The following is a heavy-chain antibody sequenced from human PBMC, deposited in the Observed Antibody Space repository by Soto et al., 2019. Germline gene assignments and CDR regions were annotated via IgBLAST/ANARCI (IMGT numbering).Heavy chain of an antibody. D-gene: IGHD2-15*01. V-gene: IGHV1-18*01. CDR2: ISAYNGNT. Sequence: GASVKVSCKASGYTFTSYGISWVRQAPGQGLEWMGWISAYNGNTNYAQKLQGRVTMTTDTSTSTAYKELRSLRSDDTAVYYCARDLRGYCSGGSCYLNYCYYYMDVWGKGTTVTVSS. J-gene: IGHJ6*03. CDR3: ARDLRGYCSGGSCYLNYCYYYMDV. CDR1: GYTFTSYG.